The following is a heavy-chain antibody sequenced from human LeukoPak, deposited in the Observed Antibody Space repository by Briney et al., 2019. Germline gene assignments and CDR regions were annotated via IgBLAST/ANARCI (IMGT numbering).Heavy chain of an antibody. CDR3: ARGPGYCSSTSCPCYFDS. CDR1: GYTFTSHD. J-gene: IGHJ4*02. V-gene: IGHV1-8*01. D-gene: IGHD2-2*01. CDR2: MNPNSGNS. Sequence: ASVKVSCKASGYTFTSHDINWVRQATGQGLEWMGWMNPNSGNSGYAQKFQGRVTISKNTSISTAYMELSSLRSDDTAVYYCARGPGYCSSTSCPCYFDSWGQGTLVTVSS.